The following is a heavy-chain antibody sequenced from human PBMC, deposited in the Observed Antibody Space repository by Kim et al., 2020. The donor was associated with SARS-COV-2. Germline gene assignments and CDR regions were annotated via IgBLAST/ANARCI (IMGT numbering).Heavy chain of an antibody. CDR2: ISSNGGST. V-gene: IGHV3-64D*09. CDR3: VKSKDTFGGVIDQRGYFDY. D-gene: IGHD3-16*02. CDR1: GFTFSSYA. J-gene: IGHJ4*02. Sequence: GGSLRLSCSASGFTFSSYAMHWVRQAPGKGLEYVSAISSNGGSTYYADSVKGRFTISRDNSKNTLYLQMSSLRAEDTAVYYCVKSKDTFGGVIDQRGYFDYWGQGTLVTVSS.